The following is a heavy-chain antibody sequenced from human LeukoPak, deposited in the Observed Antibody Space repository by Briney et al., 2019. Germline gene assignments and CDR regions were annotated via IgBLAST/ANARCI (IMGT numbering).Heavy chain of an antibody. J-gene: IGHJ4*02. CDR2: INPSGGST. Sequence: ASVKVSCKASGYTFTSYAMNWVRQAPGQGLEWMGIINPSGGSTSYARKFQGRVTMTRDTSTSTVYMELSSLRSEDTAVYYCARERFVRAFDYWGQGTLVTVSS. D-gene: IGHD2-8*01. CDR1: GYTFTSYA. CDR3: ARERFVRAFDY. V-gene: IGHV1-46*01.